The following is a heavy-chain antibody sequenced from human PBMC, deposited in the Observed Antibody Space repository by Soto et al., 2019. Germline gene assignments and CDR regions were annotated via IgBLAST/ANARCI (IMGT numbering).Heavy chain of an antibody. Sequence: GASVKVSCKASGYSFTDYHIHWVRQAPGQGLEWLGWINPKSGGTSTAQKFQGWVTMTRDRSISTVYMELTRLRSDDTAVYFCARGHSTDCFIGVCSFFNKHEMDVRGQGTTVTVS. CDR1: GYSFTDYH. CDR2: INPKSGGT. CDR3: ARGHSTDCFIGVCSFFNKHEMDV. V-gene: IGHV1-2*04. J-gene: IGHJ6*02. D-gene: IGHD2-8*01.